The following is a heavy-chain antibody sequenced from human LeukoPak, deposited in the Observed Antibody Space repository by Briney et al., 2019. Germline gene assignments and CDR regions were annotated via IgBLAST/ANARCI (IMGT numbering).Heavy chain of an antibody. D-gene: IGHD1-26*01. J-gene: IGHJ4*02. CDR3: ARRRDLYSGSYYPFDY. V-gene: IGHV5-51*01. CDR1: GYRFTNYW. CDR2: IYPGDSET. Sequence: GESLKISCKGSGYRFTNYWIGWVRQMPGKGLEWMGIIYPGDSETSYSPSFQGQVTISADKSISTAYLQWSSLKASDTAMYYCARRRDLYSGSYYPFDYWGQGTLVTVSS.